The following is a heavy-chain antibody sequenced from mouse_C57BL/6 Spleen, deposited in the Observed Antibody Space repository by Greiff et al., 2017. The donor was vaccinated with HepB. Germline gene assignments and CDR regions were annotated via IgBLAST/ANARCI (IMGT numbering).Heavy chain of an antibody. CDR3: ARNWDEVAWFAY. V-gene: IGHV5-4*01. J-gene: IGHJ3*01. CDR1: GFTFSSYA. CDR2: ISDGGSYT. D-gene: IGHD4-1*01. Sequence: EVQLVESGGGLVKPGGSLKLSCAASGFTFSSYAMSWVRQTPEKRLEWVATISDGGSYTYYPDNVKGRFTISRDNAKNTLYLPMSHLKSEDTAMYYWARNWDEVAWFAYWGRGTLVTVSA.